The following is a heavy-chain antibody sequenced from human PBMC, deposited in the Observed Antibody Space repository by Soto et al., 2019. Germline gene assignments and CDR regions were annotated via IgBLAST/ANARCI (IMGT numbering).Heavy chain of an antibody. Sequence: EVQLVESGGGLVKAGGSLRLFCTASGFTFRNYNMNWVRQAPGKGLEWVSSISTGGAYMFYADSVKGRFTVSRDNDQNSMFLQIDRPRAEDTAVYYCARDIASPGGDYFDSWGQGTLVPVSS. V-gene: IGHV3-21*06. J-gene: IGHJ4*02. CDR2: ISTGGAYM. CDR3: ARDIASPGGDYFDS. CDR1: GFTFRNYN. D-gene: IGHD2-21*01.